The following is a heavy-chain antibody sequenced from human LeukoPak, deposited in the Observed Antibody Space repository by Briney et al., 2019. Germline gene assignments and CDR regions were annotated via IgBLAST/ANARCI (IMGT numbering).Heavy chain of an antibody. CDR1: GASISSSIHY. D-gene: IGHD1-1*01. J-gene: IGHJ5*01. V-gene: IGHV4-39*02. Sequence: SETLSLTCAVSGASISSSIHYWGWVRQPPGKGLEWIGSVYYSGGTYYNPSLESRLTISVDTSNKRFSLKLKSVTAADTAVFYCARVTTGSTTLDSWGQGILVTVSS. CDR2: VYYSGGT. CDR3: ARVTTGSTTLDS.